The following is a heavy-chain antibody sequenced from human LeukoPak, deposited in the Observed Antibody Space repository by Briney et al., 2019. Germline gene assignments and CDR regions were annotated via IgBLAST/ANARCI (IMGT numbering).Heavy chain of an antibody. CDR2: ISSGGNTI. V-gene: IGHV3-48*03. CDR1: GFTFSSFE. Sequence: GASLRLSCAASGFTFSSFEMNWVRQAPGKGLEWVSYISSGGNTIFYADFVKGRFTISRDNAKNSLYLQMNSLRAEDTALYYCARGCSTTSCYYWYFDLWGRGTLVTVSS. J-gene: IGHJ2*01. D-gene: IGHD2-2*01. CDR3: ARGCSTTSCYYWYFDL.